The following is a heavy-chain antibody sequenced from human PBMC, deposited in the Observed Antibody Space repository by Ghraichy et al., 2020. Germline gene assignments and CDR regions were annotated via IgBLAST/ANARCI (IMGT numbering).Heavy chain of an antibody. D-gene: IGHD3-22*01. CDR1: RDSVSSNSAA. CDR2: TSYRSKWFN. J-gene: IGHJ4*02. Sequence: SETLSLTCAISRDSVSSNSAAWNWIRQSPSRGLEWLGRTSYRSKWFNDYALSVKSRITINPDTSKNQFSLQLDSVTPEDTAVYYCARELGYYDTSVYSEPFFDFWGQGTLVTVSS. V-gene: IGHV6-1*01. CDR3: ARELGYYDTSVYSEPFFDF.